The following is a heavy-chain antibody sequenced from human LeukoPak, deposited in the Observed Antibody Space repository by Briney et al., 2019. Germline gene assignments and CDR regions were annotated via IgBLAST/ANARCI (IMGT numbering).Heavy chain of an antibody. CDR3: ATQTCGGDCYSWAPFDY. CDR1: GGSISSYY. V-gene: IGHV4-59*08. Sequence: SETLSLTCTVSGGSISSYYWSWIRQPPGKGLEWIGYIYYSGSTNYNPSLKSRVTISVDTSKNQFSLKLSSLTAADTAVYYCATQTCGGDCYSWAPFDYWGQGTLVTVSS. J-gene: IGHJ4*02. D-gene: IGHD2-21*02. CDR2: IYYSGST.